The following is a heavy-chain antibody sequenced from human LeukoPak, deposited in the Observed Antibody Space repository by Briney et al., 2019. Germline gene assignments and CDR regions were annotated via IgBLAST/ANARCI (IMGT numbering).Heavy chain of an antibody. V-gene: IGHV4-31*03. Sequence: PSETLSLTCTVSGGSISSGGYYWSWIRQHPGKGLEWIGYIYYSGSTYYNPSLKSRVTISVDTSKNQFSLKLSSVTAADTAVYYCARSGEAARRRKYGMDVWGQGTTVTVSS. CDR1: GGSISSGGYY. CDR2: IYYSGST. D-gene: IGHD6-6*01. J-gene: IGHJ6*02. CDR3: ARSGEAARRRKYGMDV.